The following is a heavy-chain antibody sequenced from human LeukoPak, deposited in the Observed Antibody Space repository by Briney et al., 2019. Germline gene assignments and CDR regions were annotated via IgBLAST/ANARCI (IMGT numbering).Heavy chain of an antibody. D-gene: IGHD1-1*01. CDR2: ISGSGHST. CDR3: ARRPGLERHYFDC. Sequence: GGSLRLSCAASGFTFSSYAMSWVRQAPGKGLQWVSTISGSGHSTYYAGSVKGRFTISRDNSKSTLYLQMNSLRAEDAALYFCARRPGLERHYFDCWGQGTLVTVSS. J-gene: IGHJ4*02. V-gene: IGHV3-23*01. CDR1: GFTFSSYA.